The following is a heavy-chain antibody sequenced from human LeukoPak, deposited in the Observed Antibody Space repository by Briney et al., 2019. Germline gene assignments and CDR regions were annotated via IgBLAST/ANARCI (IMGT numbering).Heavy chain of an antibody. CDR2: IYSGGST. D-gene: IGHD3-22*01. CDR3: ARDNQNYYDSSGYYGY. V-gene: IGHV3-53*01. CDR1: GFTVSSNY. J-gene: IGHJ4*02. Sequence: PGGSLRLSCAASGFTVSSNYMSWVRQAPGKGLEWVSVIYSGGSTYYADSVKGRFTISRDNSKNTLYLQMNSLRAGDTAVYYCARDNQNYYDSSGYYGYWGQGTPVTVSS.